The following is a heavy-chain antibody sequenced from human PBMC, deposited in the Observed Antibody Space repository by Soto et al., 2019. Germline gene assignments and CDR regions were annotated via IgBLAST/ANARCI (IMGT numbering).Heavy chain of an antibody. V-gene: IGHV3-33*01. CDR3: ARDSPDLDIAAAGMYGMDV. D-gene: IGHD6-13*01. CDR1: GFTFSSYG. CDR2: IWYDGSNK. J-gene: IGHJ6*02. Sequence: QVQLVESGGGVVQPGRSLRLSCAASGFTFSSYGMHWVRQAPGKGLEWVAVIWYDGSNKYYADSVKGRFTISRDNSKNTLYLQMNSLRAEDTAVYYWARDSPDLDIAAAGMYGMDVWGQGTPVTVSS.